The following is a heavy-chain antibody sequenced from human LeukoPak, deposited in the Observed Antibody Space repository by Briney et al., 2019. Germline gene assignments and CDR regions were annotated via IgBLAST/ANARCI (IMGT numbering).Heavy chain of an antibody. D-gene: IGHD6-13*01. Sequence: SVKVSCKASGGTFSSYAISWVRQAPGQGLEWMGRIIPILGIANYAQKFQGRVTITADKSTSTAYMELSSLRSEDTAVYYCARGRGIAAAGTDYWGQGTLVTVSS. J-gene: IGHJ4*02. CDR1: GGTFSSYA. CDR3: ARGRGIAAAGTDY. V-gene: IGHV1-69*04. CDR2: IIPILGIA.